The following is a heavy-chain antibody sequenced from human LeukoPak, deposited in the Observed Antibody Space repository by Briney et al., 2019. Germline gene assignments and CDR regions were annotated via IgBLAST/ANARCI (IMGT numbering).Heavy chain of an antibody. CDR1: GGSISSYY. CDR2: IYYTGST. V-gene: IGHV4-59*01. J-gene: IGHJ4*02. Sequence: SETLSLTCIVSGGSISSYYWSWIRQPPGKGLEWIGYIYYTGSTNYNSSLKSRVTISVDTSKNQFSLNLSSVTAADTAVYYCARRGDGKYFDYWGQGTLVTVSS. CDR3: ARRGDGKYFDY. D-gene: IGHD5-24*01.